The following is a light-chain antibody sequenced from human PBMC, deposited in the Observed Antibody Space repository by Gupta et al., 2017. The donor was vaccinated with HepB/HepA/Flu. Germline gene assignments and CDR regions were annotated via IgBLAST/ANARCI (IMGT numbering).Light chain of an antibody. CDR1: QSVSSY. CDR3: QQRSNWPFT. CDR2: DAS. J-gene: IGKJ2*01. Sequence: EIVLTQSPATLSLSPGERATLSCRASQSVSSYLVWYQQKAGQAPRLLIYDASNRANGIPTRFSGSGSGIEFTLTISSREPEDFAVYHCQQRSNWPFTFGQGTKLEIK. V-gene: IGKV3-11*01.